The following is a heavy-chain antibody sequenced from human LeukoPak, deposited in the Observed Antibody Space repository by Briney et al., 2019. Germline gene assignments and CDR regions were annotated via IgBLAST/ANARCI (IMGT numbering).Heavy chain of an antibody. Sequence: GGSLRLSGAASGFTFSSYSMNWVRQAPGKGLEWVSYISSSSSTIYYADSVKGRFTISRDNAKNSLYLQMNSLRAEDTAVYYCARDSSAVDTAMDYWGQGTLVTVSS. D-gene: IGHD5-18*01. J-gene: IGHJ4*02. CDR3: ARDSSAVDTAMDY. CDR2: ISSSSSTI. CDR1: GFTFSSYS. V-gene: IGHV3-48*01.